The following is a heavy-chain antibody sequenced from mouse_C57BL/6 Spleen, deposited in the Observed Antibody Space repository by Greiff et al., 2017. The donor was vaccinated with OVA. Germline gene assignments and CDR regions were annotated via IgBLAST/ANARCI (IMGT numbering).Heavy chain of an antibody. D-gene: IGHD2-3*01. CDR2: ISDGGSYT. CDR1: GFTFSSYA. Sequence: EVKLMESGGGLVKPGGSLKLSCAASGFTFSSYAMSWVRQTPEKRLEWVATISDGGSYTYYPDNVKGRFTISRDNAKNNLYLQMSHLKSEDTAMYYCARDGYDGYYWYFDVWGTGTTVTVSS. CDR3: ARDGYDGYYWYFDV. J-gene: IGHJ1*03. V-gene: IGHV5-4*01.